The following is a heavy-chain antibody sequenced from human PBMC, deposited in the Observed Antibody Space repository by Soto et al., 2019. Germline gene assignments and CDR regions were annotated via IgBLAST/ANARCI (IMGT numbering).Heavy chain of an antibody. D-gene: IGHD6-13*01. CDR2: INPSGGST. V-gene: IGHV1-46*01. CDR3: ARESIAAAGKVFWFDP. CDR1: GYTFTSYY. Sequence: ASVKVSCKASGYTFTSYYMHWVRQAPGQGLEWMGIINPSGGSTSYAQKFQGRVTMTRDTSTSTVYMELSSLRSEDTAVYYCARESIAAAGKVFWFDPWGQGTLVTVS. J-gene: IGHJ5*02.